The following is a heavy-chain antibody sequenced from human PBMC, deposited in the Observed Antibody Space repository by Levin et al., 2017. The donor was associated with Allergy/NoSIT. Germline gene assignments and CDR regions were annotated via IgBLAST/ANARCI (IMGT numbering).Heavy chain of an antibody. CDR2: LHGYTT. CDR1: AFSVSDND. Sequence: GESLKISCAVSAFSVSDNDMSWVRQAPGKGLEWVSILHGYTTWYADSVKDRFTISRDIPKNTLYLQMSSLRAEDTAVYYCARPHSARYSYAFDTWGQGTTVTVSS. J-gene: IGHJ3*02. CDR3: ARPHSARYSYAFDT. D-gene: IGHD1-26*01. V-gene: IGHV3-53*01.